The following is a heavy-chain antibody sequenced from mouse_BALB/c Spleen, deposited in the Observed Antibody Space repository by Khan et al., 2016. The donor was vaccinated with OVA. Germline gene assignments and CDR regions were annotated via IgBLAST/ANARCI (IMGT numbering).Heavy chain of an antibody. CDR3: SRVNWQSYYFDY. V-gene: IGHV1S136*01. D-gene: IGHD4-1*01. J-gene: IGHJ2*01. Sequence: EVQLQQSGPELLKPGASVRMSCKASGYIFTGYIMHWVKQKPGQGLEWIGYINPYNGITKYNEDFKGKATLTSDKSSSTAYMEFSSLTSEDSAVYYCSRVNWQSYYFDYWGQGTTLTVSS. CDR2: INPYNGIT. CDR1: GYIFTGYI.